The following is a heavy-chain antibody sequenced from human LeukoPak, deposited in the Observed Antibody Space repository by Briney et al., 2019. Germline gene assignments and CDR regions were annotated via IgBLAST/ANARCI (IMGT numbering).Heavy chain of an antibody. CDR3: ARDYAGGQQLY. CDR2: IWYDGSNK. D-gene: IGHD6-13*01. Sequence: PGRSLRLSCAASGFTFSSYGMHWVRQAPGKGLEWVAVIWYDGSNKYYADSVKGRFTISRDNSKNTLYLQMNSLRAEDTAVYYCARDYAGGQQLYWGQGTLVTVSS. J-gene: IGHJ4*02. V-gene: IGHV3-33*01. CDR1: GFTFSSYG.